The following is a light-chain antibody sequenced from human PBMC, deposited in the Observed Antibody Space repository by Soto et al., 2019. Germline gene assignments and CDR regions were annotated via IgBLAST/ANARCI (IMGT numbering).Light chain of an antibody. Sequence: EIVMTQSPATLSVSPGERATLSCRASQSVSSNLAWYQQKPGQEPRLLIYGASTRATGIPARYSGSGSGTEFTLTISSLQSEEFAVYYCQQYNNGPPETFGQGTKVETK. CDR3: QQYNNGPPET. J-gene: IGKJ1*01. CDR2: GAS. CDR1: QSVSSN. V-gene: IGKV3-15*01.